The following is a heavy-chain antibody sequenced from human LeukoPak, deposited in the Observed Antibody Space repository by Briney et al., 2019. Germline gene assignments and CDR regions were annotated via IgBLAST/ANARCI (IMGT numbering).Heavy chain of an antibody. Sequence: PGGSLRLSCAASGFTFSSYGMSWVRQAPGKGLEWVSAISGSGGSTYYADSVKGRFTISRDNSKNTLYLQMNSLRVEDTAVYYCAREYEGYCSGGSCFRGTYNWFDPWGQGTLVTVSS. D-gene: IGHD2-15*01. CDR3: AREYEGYCSGGSCFRGTYNWFDP. CDR1: GFTFSSYG. V-gene: IGHV3-23*01. J-gene: IGHJ5*02. CDR2: ISGSGGST.